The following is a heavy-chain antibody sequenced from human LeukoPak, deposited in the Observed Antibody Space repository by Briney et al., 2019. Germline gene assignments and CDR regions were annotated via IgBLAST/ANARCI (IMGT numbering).Heavy chain of an antibody. D-gene: IGHD3-3*01. V-gene: IGHV4-34*01. CDR3: ARGSTYYDFWSGYYSGPYSGYFDY. CDR1: GGSFSGYY. J-gene: IGHJ4*02. CDR2: INHSGST. Sequence: SETLSLTCAVYGGSFSGYYWSWIRQPPGKGLEWIGEINHSGSTNYNPSLKSRVTISVDTSKNQFSLKLSSVTAADMAVYYCARGSTYYDFWSGYYSGPYSGYFDYWGQGTLVTVSS.